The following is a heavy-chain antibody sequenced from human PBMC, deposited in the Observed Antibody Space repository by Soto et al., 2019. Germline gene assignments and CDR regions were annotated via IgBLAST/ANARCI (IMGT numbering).Heavy chain of an antibody. Sequence: SETLSLTCTVSGGSISSSSYYWGWIRQPPGKGLEWIGSIYYSGSTYYNPSLKSRVTISVDTSKNQFSLKLSSVTAADTAVYYCARLSGTYYDFWSGYFDYWGQGTLVTVSS. CDR2: IYYSGST. CDR3: ARLSGTYYDFWSGYFDY. V-gene: IGHV4-39*01. CDR1: GGSISSSSYY. J-gene: IGHJ4*02. D-gene: IGHD3-3*01.